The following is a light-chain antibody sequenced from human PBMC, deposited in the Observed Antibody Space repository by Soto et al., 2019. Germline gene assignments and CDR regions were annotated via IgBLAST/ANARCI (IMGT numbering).Light chain of an antibody. V-gene: IGLV1-44*01. CDR2: SNN. CDR3: AAWDDSLNGVV. Sequence: VLTQPPSASGTPGQRVTISCSGSSSNIGENTVNWYQQLPGTAPKLLIYSNNQRPSGVPDRFSGSKSGTSASLAISGLQSEDEADYYCAAWDDSLNGVVFGGGTKVTVL. CDR1: SSNIGENT. J-gene: IGLJ2*01.